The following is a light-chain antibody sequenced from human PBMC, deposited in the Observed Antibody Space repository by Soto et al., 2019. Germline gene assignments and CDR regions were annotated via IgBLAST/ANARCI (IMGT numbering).Light chain of an antibody. V-gene: IGKV1-5*01. CDR2: VAS. CDR3: QQYNSYSLT. CDR1: QSISGW. J-gene: IGKJ1*01. Sequence: GDRVTITCRASQSISGWLAWYQQKPGKAPRLLMYVASSLQSGVPSRFSGSGSATEFTLTISSLQPDDFATYYCQQYNSYSLTFGQGTKVDIK.